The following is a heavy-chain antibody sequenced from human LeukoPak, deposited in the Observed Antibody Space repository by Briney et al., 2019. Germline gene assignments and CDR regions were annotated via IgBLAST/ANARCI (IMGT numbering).Heavy chain of an antibody. J-gene: IGHJ3*02. CDR2: IYYSGST. Sequence: SETLSLTCTVSGGSISSSSYYWGWIRQPPGKGLEWIGSIYYSGSTYYNPSLKSRVTISVDTSKNQFSLKLSSVTAADTAVYYCASGCGDYQDDAFDIWGQGTVVTVSS. CDR3: ASGCGDYQDDAFDI. D-gene: IGHD4-17*01. V-gene: IGHV4-39*01. CDR1: GGSISSSSYY.